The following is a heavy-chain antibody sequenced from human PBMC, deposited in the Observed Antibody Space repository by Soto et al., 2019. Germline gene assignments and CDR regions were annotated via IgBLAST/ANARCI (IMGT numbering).Heavy chain of an antibody. CDR1: GYTFTRSG. J-gene: IGHJ4*02. V-gene: IGHV1-18*01. Sequence: ASVKVSCKASGYTFTRSGISWVRQAPGQGLEWMGWISTYNGDTNYAQTFQGRVTMTTDTSTSTAYMELRSLRSDDTAVYYCARGHIVVVFNHFYFDYWGQGTLVTVSS. CDR2: ISTYNGDT. CDR3: ARGHIVVVFNHFYFDY. D-gene: IGHD2-21*01.